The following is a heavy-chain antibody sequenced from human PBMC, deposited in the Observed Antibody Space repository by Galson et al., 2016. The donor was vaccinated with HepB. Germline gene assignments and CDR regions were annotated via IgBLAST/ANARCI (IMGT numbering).Heavy chain of an antibody. CDR1: GFTFISYG. V-gene: IGHV3-30*18. J-gene: IGHJ4*02. CDR2: ISYDGRNQ. D-gene: IGHD3-3*01. CDR3: AKDLTIFGMIMSPGD. Sequence: SLRLSCAGSGFTFISYGMHWVRQAPGKGLEWVAVISYDGRNQHYADSVKGRFTISRDNSKNTLYLQMNSLRPEDTAVYYCAKDLTIFGMIMSPGDWGQGTLVTVSS.